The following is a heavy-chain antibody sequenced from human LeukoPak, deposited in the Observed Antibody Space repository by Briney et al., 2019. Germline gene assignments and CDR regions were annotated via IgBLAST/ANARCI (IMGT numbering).Heavy chain of an antibody. V-gene: IGHV4-61*01. Sequence: SETLSLTCTVSGGSVSSGSYYWSWIRQPPGKGLEWIGYIYYSGSTNYNPSLKSRVTISVDTSKNQFSLKLSSVTAADTAVYYCARDYRDYLSYFDYWGQGTLVTVSS. D-gene: IGHD4-17*01. CDR2: IYYSGST. CDR3: ARDYRDYLSYFDY. CDR1: GGSVSSGSYY. J-gene: IGHJ4*02.